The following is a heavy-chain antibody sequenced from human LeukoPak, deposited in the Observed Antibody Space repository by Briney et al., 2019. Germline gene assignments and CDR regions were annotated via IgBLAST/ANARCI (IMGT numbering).Heavy chain of an antibody. D-gene: IGHD1-14*01. CDR1: GYIFTSYF. V-gene: IGHV1-46*01. Sequence: GASVKVSCKASGYIFTSYFMHWVRQAPGQGLEWMGLINPSGGSTRYAQKFQGRVTMTRDMSTSTVYMELSSLRSEDTAVYYCARGRKSGGYFYYMDVWGKGTTVTVSS. CDR2: INPSGGST. CDR3: ARGRKSGGYFYYMDV. J-gene: IGHJ6*03.